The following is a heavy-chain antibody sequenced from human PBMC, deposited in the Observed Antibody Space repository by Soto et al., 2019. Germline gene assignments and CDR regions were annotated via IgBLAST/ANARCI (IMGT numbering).Heavy chain of an antibody. V-gene: IGHV3-72*01. Sequence: EVQLVESGGDLVQPGGSLRLSCAVSGFSLSDHYMDWVRQAPGKGLEWVGRSRNKTKSYTSDYAASVKGRFTISRDDSKNSLYLQMNSLETEDTAVYYCTRATDWGWGQGTLVTVSS. CDR1: GFSLSDHY. CDR3: TRATDWG. D-gene: IGHD2-21*01. CDR2: SRNKTKSYTS. J-gene: IGHJ4*02.